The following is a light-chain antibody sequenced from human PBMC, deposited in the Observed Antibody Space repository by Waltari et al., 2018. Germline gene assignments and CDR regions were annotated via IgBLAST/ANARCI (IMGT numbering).Light chain of an antibody. J-gene: IGKJ2*01. CDR3: QYYGGSPPYT. Sequence: EIVLTQSPGTLSLSPGERATLSCRASQSFSSSYLAWYQQKPGQAPRLLIYGASSRVSGIPDRFSGSGFGTDFTLTISRLEPEDFAVYYCQYYGGSPPYTFGQGTKLEIK. CDR1: QSFSSSY. CDR2: GAS. V-gene: IGKV3-20*01.